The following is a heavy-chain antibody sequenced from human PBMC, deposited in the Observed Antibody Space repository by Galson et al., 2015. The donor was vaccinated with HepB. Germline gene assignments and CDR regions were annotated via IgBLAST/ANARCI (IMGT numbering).Heavy chain of an antibody. J-gene: IGHJ5*02. D-gene: IGHD3-10*01. CDR3: AKGAHYGRDNGFDP. V-gene: IGHV3-30*18. CDR2: ISYYFSNQ. Sequence: SLRLSCAASGFHFNSYVMHWVRQAPGKGLEWVALISYYFSNQKYAESVKGRFTISRDNSKSTLYLQMNCLRSDDTAVYYCAKGAHYGRDNGFDPWGQGTLVTVSS. CDR1: GFHFNSYV.